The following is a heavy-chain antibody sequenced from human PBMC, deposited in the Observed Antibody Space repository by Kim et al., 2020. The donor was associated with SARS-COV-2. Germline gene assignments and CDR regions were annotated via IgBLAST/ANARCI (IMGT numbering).Heavy chain of an antibody. V-gene: IGHV3-11*01. CDR1: GFTFSDYY. Sequence: GGSLRLSCAASGFTFSDYYMSWIRQAPGKGLEWVSYISSSGSTIYYADSVKGRFTISRDNAKNSLYLQMNSLRAEDTAVYYCARDQSRGSRPGSSIAVAGTSGSWFDPWGQGTLVTVSS. CDR3: ARDQSRGSRPGSSIAVAGTSGSWFDP. CDR2: ISSSGSTI. D-gene: IGHD6-19*01. J-gene: IGHJ5*02.